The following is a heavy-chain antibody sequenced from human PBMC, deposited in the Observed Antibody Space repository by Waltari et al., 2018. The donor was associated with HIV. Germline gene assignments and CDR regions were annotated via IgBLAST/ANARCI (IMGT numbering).Heavy chain of an antibody. Sequence: QVLFQESGPRLVKSSETLSLTCTVSASSLSRNDSCGSIRPAPGKGLEWIWSIYRSGTTYDNPSFKTRVTISVNMSKNQYSLKLSSLTAADTAVYYCARDQDYYDSSGYTSYAFDIWGRGTMIIVSS. J-gene: IGHJ3*02. CDR1: ASSLSRNDS. D-gene: IGHD3-22*01. CDR2: IYRSGTT. CDR3: ARDQDYYDSSGYTSYAFDI. V-gene: IGHV4-38-2*02.